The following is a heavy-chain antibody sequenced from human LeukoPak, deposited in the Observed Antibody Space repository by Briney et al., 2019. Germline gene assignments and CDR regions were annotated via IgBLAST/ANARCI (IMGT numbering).Heavy chain of an antibody. V-gene: IGHV4-39*01. D-gene: IGHD6-19*01. CDR1: GGSISIRSYY. J-gene: IGHJ4*02. CDR3: SRHMGSSSGWPLDY. CDR2: IYYSGST. Sequence: NPSETLSLTCSVSGGSISIRSYYWGWIRQPPGKVLEWIGSIYYSGSTNYNPSLKSRVTITVDTSKTQCSLKLRSVTAADTAVYYCSRHMGSSSGWPLDYWGQGTLVTVSS.